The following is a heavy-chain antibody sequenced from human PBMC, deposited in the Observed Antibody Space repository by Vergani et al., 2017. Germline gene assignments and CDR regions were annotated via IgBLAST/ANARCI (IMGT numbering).Heavy chain of an antibody. D-gene: IGHD3-10*01. V-gene: IGHV4-34*02. CDR3: DVRPRVNVGGGEIVTKRAFDY. Sequence: QVQLQQWGAGVVKPSGTLSLTCAVFGESFSSFYWSWIRQPPGKGQERIGENNNYGHTNYKSSLESRVTVSIDTEKNQFHLDLMFVTVADTAMFYCDVRPRVNVGGGEIVTKRAFDYCSQGRLVTDCS. CDR2: NNNYGHT. J-gene: IGHJ4*02. CDR1: GESFSSFY.